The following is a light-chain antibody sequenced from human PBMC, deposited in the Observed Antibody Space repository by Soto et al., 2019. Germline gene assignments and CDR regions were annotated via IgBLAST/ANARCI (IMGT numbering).Light chain of an antibody. J-gene: IGLJ1*01. V-gene: IGLV1-51*02. CDR1: SSNIGNNY. CDR2: ENN. Sequence: VLTQPPSVSAAPGQKVTISCSGSSSNIGNNYVSWYQQLPGAAPKLLIYENNKRPSGIPDRFSGSKSGTSATLGITGLQTGDESDYYCGTWDSSRRAYVFGTGTKVTVL. CDR3: GTWDSSRRAYV.